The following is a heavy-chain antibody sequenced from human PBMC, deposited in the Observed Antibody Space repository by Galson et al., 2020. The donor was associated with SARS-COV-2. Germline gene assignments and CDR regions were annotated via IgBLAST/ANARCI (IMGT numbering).Heavy chain of an antibody. J-gene: IGHJ4*02. CDR1: GGSISCNTHY. D-gene: IGHD1-26*01. V-gene: IGHV4-39*06. CDR3: AAGRGLVGPPFRFDS. Sequence: SQSLSLTCSVSGGSISCNTHYWGWLRQQPGRGLEWLGHIYYTETTYYNPSLKSRVTISVDTSKTEFAQMLASVTAADTALFYCAAGRGLVGPPFRFDSWGPGTLVTVSS. CDR2: IYYTETT.